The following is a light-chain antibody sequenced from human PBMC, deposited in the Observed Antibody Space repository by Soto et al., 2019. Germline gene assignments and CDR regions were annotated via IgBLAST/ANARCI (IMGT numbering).Light chain of an antibody. V-gene: IGKV1-12*01. J-gene: IGKJ5*01. Sequence: DIQMTQSPSSVSASVGDRVTITCRASQGISSWLARYQQKPGKAPKLLIYAATSLQSGDPSRFSGSGSWTDFTLTISSLQPEDFATYDCQQANSFPPITFCQGTRLEIK. CDR2: AAT. CDR1: QGISSW. CDR3: QQANSFPPIT.